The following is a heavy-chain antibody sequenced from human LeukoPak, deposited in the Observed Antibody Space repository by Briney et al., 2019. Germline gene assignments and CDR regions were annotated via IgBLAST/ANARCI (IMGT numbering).Heavy chain of an antibody. D-gene: IGHD6-6*01. CDR1: GFTFDDYA. J-gene: IGHJ4*02. Sequence: GGSLRLSCAASGFTFDDYAMHWVRQAPGKGLEWVSGISWNSGSIGYADSVKGRFTISRDNAKNSLYLQMNSLRAEDTALYYCAKDISFSSSSGGYFDYRGQGTLVTVSS. V-gene: IGHV3-9*01. CDR2: ISWNSGSI. CDR3: AKDISFSSSSGGYFDY.